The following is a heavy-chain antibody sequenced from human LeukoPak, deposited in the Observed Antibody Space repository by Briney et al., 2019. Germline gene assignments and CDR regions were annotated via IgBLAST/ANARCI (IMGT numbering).Heavy chain of an antibody. D-gene: IGHD2-2*01. CDR1: GFTFSSYS. J-gene: IGHJ6*03. CDR2: ISSRSSTI. Sequence: GALRLSCAASGFTFSSYSMNWVRQAPGKGLEWVSYISSRSSTIYYADSVKGRFTISRDNAKNSLYLQMNSLRAEDTAVYYCARDQRYCSSTSCLYMDVWGKGTTVTVSS. CDR3: ARDQRYCSSTSCLYMDV. V-gene: IGHV3-48*04.